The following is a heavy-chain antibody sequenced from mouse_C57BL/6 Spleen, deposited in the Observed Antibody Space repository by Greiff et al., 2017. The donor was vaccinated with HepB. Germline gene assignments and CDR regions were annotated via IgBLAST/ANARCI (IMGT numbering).Heavy chain of an antibody. D-gene: IGHD2-3*01. J-gene: IGHJ2*01. V-gene: IGHV5-9*01. CDR3: ARHDGVHQDY. CDR2: ISGGGGNT. CDR1: GFTFSSYT. Sequence: DVKLVESGGGLVKPGGSLKLSCAASGFTFSSYTMSWVRQTPEKRLEWVANISGGGGNTYYPDSVKGRFTISRDNAKNTLYLQMSSLRSEDTALYYCARHDGVHQDYWGQGTTLTVSS.